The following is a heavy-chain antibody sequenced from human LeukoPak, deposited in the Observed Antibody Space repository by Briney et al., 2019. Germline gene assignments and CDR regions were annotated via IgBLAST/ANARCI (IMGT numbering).Heavy chain of an antibody. J-gene: IGHJ4*02. CDR1: GYTFTSYY. CDR2: INPSGGST. D-gene: IGHD1-26*01. Sequence: GASVKVSCKASGYTFTSYYMHWVRQAPGQGLEWMGIINPSGGSTSYAQKFQGRVTMARDTSTSTVYMELSSLRSEDTAVYYCARDLIVGATEQRIDYWGQGTLVTVSS. CDR3: ARDLIVGATEQRIDY. V-gene: IGHV1-46*01.